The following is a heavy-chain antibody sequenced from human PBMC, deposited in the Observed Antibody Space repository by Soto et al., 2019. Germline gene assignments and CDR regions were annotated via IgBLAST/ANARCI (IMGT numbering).Heavy chain of an antibody. CDR3: ARGYSTGYFDY. Sequence: QVQLVQSGAEVKKPGSSMKVSCKTSGGPFSNYYISWVRQAPGQGLEWMGDIIPMFDTQKYAKKFQGRVTITADESTSAAYMELSSLRAEDTAVYYCARGYSTGYFDYWGQGTLITVSS. V-gene: IGHV1-69*01. J-gene: IGHJ4*02. CDR2: IIPMFDTQ. CDR1: GGPFSNYY. D-gene: IGHD1-20*01.